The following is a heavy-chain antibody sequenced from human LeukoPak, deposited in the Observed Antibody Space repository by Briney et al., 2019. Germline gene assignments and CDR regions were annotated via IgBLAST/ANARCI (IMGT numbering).Heavy chain of an antibody. CDR3: ARDSNSALDAFDI. Sequence: SETLSLTCTVSGGSISGYYWSWIRQPPGKGLEWIGEINHSGSTNYNPSLKSRVTISVDTSKNQFSLKLSSVTAADTAVYYCARDSNSALDAFDIWGQGTMVTVSS. CDR1: GGSISGYY. J-gene: IGHJ3*02. D-gene: IGHD4-23*01. CDR2: INHSGST. V-gene: IGHV4-34*01.